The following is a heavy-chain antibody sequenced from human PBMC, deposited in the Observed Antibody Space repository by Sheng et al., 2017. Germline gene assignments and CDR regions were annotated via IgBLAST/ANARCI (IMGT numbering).Heavy chain of an antibody. CDR2: IYYSGST. Sequence: QLQLQESGPGLVKPSETLSLTCTVSGGSVSSSSYYWGWIRQPPGKGLEWIGSIYYSGSTYYNPSLKSRVTISIDTSKNQFSLKLSSLTAADTAVYYCARGSSYSGRYHYFDYWGQGNPGSPSPQ. J-gene: IGHJ4*02. V-gene: IGHV4-39*07. D-gene: IGHD1-26*01. CDR1: GGSVSSSSYY. CDR3: ARGSSYSGRYHYFDY.